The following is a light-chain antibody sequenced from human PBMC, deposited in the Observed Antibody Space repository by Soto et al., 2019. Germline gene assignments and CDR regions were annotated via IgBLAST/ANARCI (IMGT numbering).Light chain of an antibody. CDR1: QSLGIW. V-gene: IGKV1-5*01. CDR2: DAS. CDR3: QEYNSYSGT. J-gene: IGKJ1*01. Sequence: DIQMTQSPSTLSASVGDRVTITCRASQSLGIWLAWHQQKPGKAPKLLIYDASTLKSGVPSRVSGSGSGTKFTLTISSLQPDDFATYYCQEYNSYSGTFGQGTKVEVK.